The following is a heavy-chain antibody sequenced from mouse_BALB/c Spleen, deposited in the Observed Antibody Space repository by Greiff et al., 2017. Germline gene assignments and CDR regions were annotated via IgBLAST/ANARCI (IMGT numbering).Heavy chain of an antibody. D-gene: IGHD2-4*01. V-gene: IGHV3-6*02. J-gene: IGHJ2*01. CDR1: GYSITSGYY. Sequence: EVKLLESGPGLVKPSQSLSLTCSVTGYSITSGYYWNWIRQFPGNKLEWMGYISYDGSNNYNPSLKNRISITRDTSKNQFFLKLNSVTTEDTATYYCARVDYDYDEAGYYFDYWGQGTTLTVSS. CDR3: ARVDYDYDEAGYYFDY. CDR2: ISYDGSN.